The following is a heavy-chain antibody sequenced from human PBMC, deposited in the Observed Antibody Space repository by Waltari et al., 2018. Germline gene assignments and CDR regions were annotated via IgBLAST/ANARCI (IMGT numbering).Heavy chain of an antibody. CDR1: GYSITTNYF. D-gene: IGHD2-15*01. CDR3: ARGPGSNSNTHYFDY. V-gene: IGHV4-38-2*01. CDR2: ISHSGST. Sequence: QVQLQESCPGLVKPSETLSLTCAVSGYSITTNYFWGWIRQPPGKGLEWIGSISHSGSTFYNPSLKSRVTISVDTSKNHFSLNLSSVTAADTAVYYCARGPGSNSNTHYFDYWGQGTLVTVSS. J-gene: IGHJ4*02.